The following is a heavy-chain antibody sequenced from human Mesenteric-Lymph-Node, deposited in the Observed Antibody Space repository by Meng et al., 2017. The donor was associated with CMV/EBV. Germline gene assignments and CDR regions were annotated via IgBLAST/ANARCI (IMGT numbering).Heavy chain of an antibody. CDR1: GGSITLGGYY. CDR2: IYYSGSA. V-gene: IGHV4-31*03. CDR3: ARGTVTGRLDS. Sequence: CNVSGGSITLGGYYWNWIRQRPGEGLEWIGNIYYSGSAYYNPSLKSRIIISVDTSKSQFSLRLNSVTTADTAMYYCARGTVTGRLDSWGRGTLVTVSS. J-gene: IGHJ4*02. D-gene: IGHD4-17*01.